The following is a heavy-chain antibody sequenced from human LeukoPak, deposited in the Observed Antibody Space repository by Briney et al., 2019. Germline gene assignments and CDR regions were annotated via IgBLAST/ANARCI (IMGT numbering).Heavy chain of an antibody. V-gene: IGHV3-30*04. CDR2: ISYDGSNK. D-gene: IGHD3-10*01. J-gene: IGHJ6*04. CDR3: ARDWRGGSNKYYYGIDV. CDR1: GFTFSSYA. Sequence: GGSLRLSCAASGFTFSSYAMHWVRQAPGKGLEWVAVISYDGSNKYYADSVKGRFTISRDNSKNTLYLQMNSLRAEDTAVYYCARDWRGGSNKYYYGIDVWGKGTTVTVSS.